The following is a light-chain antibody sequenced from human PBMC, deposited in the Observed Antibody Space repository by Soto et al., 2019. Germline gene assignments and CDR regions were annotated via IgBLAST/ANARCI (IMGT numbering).Light chain of an antibody. Sequence: EVVLTQSPGTLSLSPGEGDTLSCRASQSLRNNFLAWYQQKPGQAPRLLIYGAATRATGVPDRFSGSGSGTDFTLTINRLQSADFAVYYCQQYDRWPVTVGGGTKVDVK. V-gene: IGKV3-20*01. CDR1: QSLRNNF. J-gene: IGKJ4*01. CDR2: GAA. CDR3: QQYDRWPVT.